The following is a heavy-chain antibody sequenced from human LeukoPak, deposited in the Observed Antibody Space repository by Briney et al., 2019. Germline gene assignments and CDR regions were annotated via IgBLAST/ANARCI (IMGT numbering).Heavy chain of an antibody. J-gene: IGHJ4*02. CDR2: ISSSSSYI. Sequence: GGSQRLSRPPSGFTFSVYTMNWVRQPAGTGLEWVSSISSSSSYIYYADSVKGRFTSSRVNAKNSLYLQMNSLRAEDTAVYYCARALNDYGDFVFDYWGQGTLVPVSS. CDR1: GFTFSVYT. D-gene: IGHD4-17*01. V-gene: IGHV3-21*01. CDR3: ARALNDYGDFVFDY.